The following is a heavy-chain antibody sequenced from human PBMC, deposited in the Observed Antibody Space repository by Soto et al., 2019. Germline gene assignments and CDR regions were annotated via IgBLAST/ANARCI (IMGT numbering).Heavy chain of an antibody. CDR2: INHSGST. CDR3: ARGGYYDFWSGYNLCYYYYGMDG. Sequence: SETLSLTCAVYGGSFSGYDWSWLRQPPGKGLEWSGEINHSGSTNYNPALKSRVTISVDTSKNQGSLKLSSVTAADTAVYYCARGGYYDFWSGYNLCYYYYGMDGWGQGPTVT. CDR1: GGSFSGYD. D-gene: IGHD3-3*01. J-gene: IGHJ6*02. V-gene: IGHV4-34*01.